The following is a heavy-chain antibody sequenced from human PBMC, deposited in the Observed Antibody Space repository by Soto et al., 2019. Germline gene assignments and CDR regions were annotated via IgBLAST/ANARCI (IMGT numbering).Heavy chain of an antibody. V-gene: IGHV3-30*18. D-gene: IGHD6-13*01. Sequence: QVHLVESGGGVVQPGRSLRLSCAASGFTFSNNGMHWVRPATGKGLECMGVISYEGSEKYYAGSVKGRFTISRDNSKNTLYLQMDTLRAEDTAIYYCVKDKGAAAGFDYWGQGILVTVSS. CDR3: VKDKGAAAGFDY. J-gene: IGHJ4*02. CDR2: ISYEGSEK. CDR1: GFTFSNNG.